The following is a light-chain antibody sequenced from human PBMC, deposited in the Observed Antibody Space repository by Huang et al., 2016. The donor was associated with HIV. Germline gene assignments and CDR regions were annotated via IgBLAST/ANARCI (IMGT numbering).Light chain of an antibody. V-gene: IGKV1-NL1*01. CDR3: QQYHAIPWT. CDR2: ATS. CDR1: QGIGSS. J-gene: IGKJ1*01. Sequence: DIQMTQSPSSLSASVGDRVTITCRANQGIGSSLAWYQQKPGKAPRLLLYATSRLESGVPSRFSGSGSGTHYTLTISTLQPEDIGSYYCQQYHAIPWTFGQGTKVEVK.